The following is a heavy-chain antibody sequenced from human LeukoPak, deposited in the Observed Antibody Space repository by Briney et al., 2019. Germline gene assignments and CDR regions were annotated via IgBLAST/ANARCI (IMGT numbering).Heavy chain of an antibody. Sequence: ASVKVSCKASGYTFTSYYMHWVRQAPGQGLEWMGIINPSGGSTSYAQKFQGRVTMTRDTSTSTVYMELSSLRSEDTAVYYCTRTLGAVADSRYWFDPWGQGTLVTVSS. J-gene: IGHJ5*02. CDR2: INPSGGST. D-gene: IGHD3-16*01. CDR3: TRTLGAVADSRYWFDP. V-gene: IGHV1-46*01. CDR1: GYTFTSYY.